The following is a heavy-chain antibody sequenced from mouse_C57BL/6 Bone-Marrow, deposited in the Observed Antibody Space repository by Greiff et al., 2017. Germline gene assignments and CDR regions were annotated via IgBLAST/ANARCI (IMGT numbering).Heavy chain of an antibody. Sequence: QVTLKVSGPGILQSSQTLSLTRSFSGFSLSTSGMGVSWIRQPSGMGLEWLAHIFWDDDKRSTPFLKSRLTISKDTARNQVFLKITSVDTADTATYYCARARRWSYWYFDVWGTGTTVTVSS. CDR2: IFWDDDK. CDR1: GFSLSTSGMG. CDR3: ARARRWSYWYFDV. J-gene: IGHJ1*03. V-gene: IGHV8-12*01.